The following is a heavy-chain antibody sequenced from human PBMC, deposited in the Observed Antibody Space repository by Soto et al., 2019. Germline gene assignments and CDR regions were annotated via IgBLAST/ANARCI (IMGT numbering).Heavy chain of an antibody. V-gene: IGHV3-30*18. D-gene: IGHD3-22*01. CDR2: ISYDGSNK. Sequence: PGGSLRLSCAASGFTFSSYGMHWVRQAPGKGLEWVAVISYDGSNKYYADSVKGRFTISRDNSKNTLYLQMNSLRAEDTAVYYCAKDLTMIPGGAFDIWGQGTMVTVS. CDR3: AKDLTMIPGGAFDI. CDR1: GFTFSSYG. J-gene: IGHJ3*02.